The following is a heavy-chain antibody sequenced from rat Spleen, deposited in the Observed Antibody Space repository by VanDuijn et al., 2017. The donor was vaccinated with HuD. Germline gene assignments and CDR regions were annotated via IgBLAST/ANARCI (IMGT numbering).Heavy chain of an antibody. CDR3: ARSGDYSTYGVMDA. D-gene: IGHD1-8*01. CDR2: IWSNGDT. J-gene: IGHJ4*01. Sequence: QVQLKESGPGLVQPSQTLSLTCTVSGLSLTTNSVSWIRQPPGKGLEWMGVIWSNGDTAYNSAIKSRLSISRDTSKSQVFLKMNSLQTEDTATYYCARSGDYSTYGVMDAWGQGASVTVSS. CDR1: GLSLTTNS. V-gene: IGHV2-47*01.